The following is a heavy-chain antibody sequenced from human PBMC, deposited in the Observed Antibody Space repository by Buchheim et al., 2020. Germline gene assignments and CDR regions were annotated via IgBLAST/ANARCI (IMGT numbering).Heavy chain of an antibody. CDR3: ARGRPYYDFWSGYYTGGLYYFDY. Sequence: QVQLVESGGGVVQPGRSLRLSCAASGFTFSSYGMHRVRQAPGKGLEWVAVIWYDGSNKYYADSVKGRFTISRDNSKNTLYLQMNSLRAEDTAVYYCARGRPYYDFWSGYYTGGLYYFDYWGQGTL. J-gene: IGHJ4*02. CDR2: IWYDGSNK. D-gene: IGHD3-3*01. CDR1: GFTFSSYG. V-gene: IGHV3-33*01.